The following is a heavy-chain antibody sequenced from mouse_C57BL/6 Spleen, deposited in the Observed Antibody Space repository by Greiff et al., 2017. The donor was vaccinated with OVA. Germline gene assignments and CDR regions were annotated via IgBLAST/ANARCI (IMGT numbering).Heavy chain of an antibody. D-gene: IGHD1-1*01. CDR3: AREGKFITTVVEGYYYAMDY. J-gene: IGHJ4*01. CDR2: IGPGSGST. Sequence: QVQLQQSGAELVKPGASVKISCKASGYTFTDYYINWVKQRPGQGLEWIGKIGPGSGSTYYNEKFKGKATLTADKSSSTAYMQLSSLTSEDSAVYFCAREGKFITTVVEGYYYAMDYWGQGTSVTVSS. CDR1: GYTFTDYY. V-gene: IGHV1-77*01.